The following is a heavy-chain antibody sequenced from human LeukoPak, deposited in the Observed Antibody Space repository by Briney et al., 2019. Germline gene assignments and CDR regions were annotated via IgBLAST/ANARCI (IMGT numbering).Heavy chain of an antibody. D-gene: IGHD1-26*01. V-gene: IGHV4-39*07. Sequence: PSETLSLTCTVSGGSISSSSYYWGWLRQPPGKGLEWIGEINHSGSTNYNPSLKSRVTISVDTSKNQFSLKLSSVTAADTAVYYCARASYSYYYMDVWGKGTTVTVSS. CDR2: INHSGST. J-gene: IGHJ6*03. CDR3: ARASYSYYYMDV. CDR1: GGSISSSSYY.